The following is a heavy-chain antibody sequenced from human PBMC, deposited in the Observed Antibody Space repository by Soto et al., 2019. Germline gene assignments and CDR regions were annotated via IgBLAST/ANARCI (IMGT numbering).Heavy chain of an antibody. V-gene: IGHV1-18*01. CDR3: ARDPMVRGKYDGMDV. CDR2: ISAYNGTT. Sequence: QVHLMQSGAEVKKPGASVKVSCKASGYTFTNYGITWGRQAPGQGLEWMGWISAYNGTTNYAQKLQGRVVLDTDTSTSTAYMELRSMRSDDTAVYYCARDPMVRGKYDGMDVWGQGTTVTVSS. CDR1: GYTFTNYG. J-gene: IGHJ6*02. D-gene: IGHD3-10*01.